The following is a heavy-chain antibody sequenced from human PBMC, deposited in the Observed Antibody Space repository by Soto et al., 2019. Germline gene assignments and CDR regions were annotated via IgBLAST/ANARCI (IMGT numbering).Heavy chain of an antibody. J-gene: IGHJ6*02. CDR3: AKEFGWELLFGGVDV. Sequence: GSLRLSCAASGFTFSSYAMSWVRQAPGKGLERVSVMSGSGGSTYYADSVKGRFTISRDNSKNTLYLQMNSLRAEDTAVYYCAKEFGWELLFGGVDVWGQGTTVTVSS. CDR1: GFTFSSYA. CDR2: MSGSGGST. V-gene: IGHV3-23*01. D-gene: IGHD1-26*01.